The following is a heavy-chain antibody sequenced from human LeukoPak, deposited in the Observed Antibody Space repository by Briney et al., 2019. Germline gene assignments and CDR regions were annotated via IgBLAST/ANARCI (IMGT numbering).Heavy chain of an antibody. D-gene: IGHD1-14*01. CDR3: ASLKPRPHDDFDI. V-gene: IGHV4-4*02. CDR1: GGSISSNNW. J-gene: IGHJ3*02. CDR2: IYHDGST. Sequence: SETLSLTCAVSGGSISSNNWWIWVRQSPEKGLEWIGEIYHDGSTNYNPSLKSRVTISMDKSKNQLSLKLNFVTAADTAVYYCASLKPRPHDDFDIWGQGTMVTVSS.